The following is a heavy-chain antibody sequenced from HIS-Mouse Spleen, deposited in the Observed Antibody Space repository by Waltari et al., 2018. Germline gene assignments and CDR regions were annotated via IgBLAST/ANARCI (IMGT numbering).Heavy chain of an antibody. CDR3: AKASGPNAFDI. CDR1: GFTFRSSG. CDR2: IWYDGSNK. Sequence: QVQLVESGGGVVQPGRSLRLSCAASGFTFRSSGMPWVRQAPGKGLEWVAVIWYDGSNKYYADSVKGRFTISRDNSKNTLYLQMNSLRAEDTAVYYCAKASGPNAFDIWGQGTMVTVSS. V-gene: IGHV3-33*06. J-gene: IGHJ3*02.